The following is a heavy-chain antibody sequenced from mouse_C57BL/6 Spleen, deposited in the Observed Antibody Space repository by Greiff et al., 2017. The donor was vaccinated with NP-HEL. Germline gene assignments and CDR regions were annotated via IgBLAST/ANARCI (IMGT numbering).Heavy chain of an antibody. D-gene: IGHD2-5*01. CDR3: ARSHSNYVDD. J-gene: IGHJ2*01. CDR2: IYPGDGDT. Sequence: VQLQQSGPELVKPGASVKISCKASGYAFSSSWMNWVKQRPGKGLEWIGRIYPGDGDTNYNGKFKGKATLTADKSSSTAYMQLSSLTSEDSAVYFCARSHSNYVDDWGQGTTLTVSS. V-gene: IGHV1-82*01. CDR1: GYAFSSSW.